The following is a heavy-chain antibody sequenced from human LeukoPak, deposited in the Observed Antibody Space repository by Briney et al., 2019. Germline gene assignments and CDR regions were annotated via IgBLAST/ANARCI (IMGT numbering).Heavy chain of an antibody. D-gene: IGHD2-15*01. CDR3: SRDDEGRRYDY. Sequence: SQTLSLTCVISGDTIFSNTAAWNWIRQSPSRGLEWLGRTYYRSNWINEYALSVKGRITINADSSKNLFSLHLNSVTTEDTAVYFCSRDDEGRRYDYWGQGTQVTVSS. CDR2: TYYRSNWIN. V-gene: IGHV6-1*01. J-gene: IGHJ4*02. CDR1: GDTIFSNTAA.